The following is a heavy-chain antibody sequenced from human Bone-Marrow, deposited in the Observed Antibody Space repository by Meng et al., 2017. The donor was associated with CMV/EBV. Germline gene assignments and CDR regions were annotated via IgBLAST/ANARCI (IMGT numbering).Heavy chain of an antibody. CDR1: GFTFDDYG. D-gene: IGHD2-2*01. J-gene: IGHJ5*02. CDR2: INWNGGST. Sequence: GESLKISCAASGFTFDDYGMSWVRQAPGKGLEWVSGINWNGGSTGYADSVKGRFTISRDNAKNSLSLQMTSLRAEDTALYYCARAVPAAMNNWFDPWGQGTLVTVSS. CDR3: ARAVPAAMNNWFDP. V-gene: IGHV3-20*04.